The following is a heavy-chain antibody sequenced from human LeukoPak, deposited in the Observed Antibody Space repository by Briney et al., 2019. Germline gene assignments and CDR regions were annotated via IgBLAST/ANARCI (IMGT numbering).Heavy chain of an antibody. D-gene: IGHD3-22*01. CDR1: GGSISSGGYS. Sequence: PSETLSLTCSVSGGSISSGGYSWSWIRQPPGKGLEWIGYIYHSGSTYYNPSLKSRVTISVDRSKNQFSLKLSSVTAADTAVYYCARGGYYDSSGYLSNLDYWGQGTLVTVSS. CDR2: IYHSGST. J-gene: IGHJ4*02. CDR3: ARGGYYDSSGYLSNLDY. V-gene: IGHV4-30-2*01.